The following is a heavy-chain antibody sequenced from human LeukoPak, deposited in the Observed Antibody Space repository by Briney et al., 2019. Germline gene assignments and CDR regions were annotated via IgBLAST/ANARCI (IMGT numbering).Heavy chain of an antibody. Sequence: ASVKVSCKASGGTFSSYAISWVRQAPGQGLEWMGRIIPILGIANYAQKFQGRVTITADKSTSTAYMELSSLRSEDTAVYYCATEELRYFDWLSPPVGDYWGHGTLVTASS. V-gene: IGHV1-69*04. CDR3: ATEELRYFDWLSPPVGDY. J-gene: IGHJ4*01. CDR2: IIPILGIA. CDR1: GGTFSSYA. D-gene: IGHD3-9*01.